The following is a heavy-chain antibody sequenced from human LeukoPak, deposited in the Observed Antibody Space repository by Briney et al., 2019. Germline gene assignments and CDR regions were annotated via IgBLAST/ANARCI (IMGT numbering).Heavy chain of an antibody. J-gene: IGHJ4*02. CDR3: ARDSTYYYDSGSSGPHYFDN. Sequence: GGSLRLSCTASGFTFGDYAMHWVRQAPGKGLEWVPLISAGGTYEYYADSVKGRFTISRDNSKNTLYLQLNSLRAEDTAVYYCARDSTYYYDSGSSGPHYFDNWGQGTLVTVSS. V-gene: IGHV3-30*01. CDR1: GFTFGDYA. D-gene: IGHD3-10*01. CDR2: ISAGGTYE.